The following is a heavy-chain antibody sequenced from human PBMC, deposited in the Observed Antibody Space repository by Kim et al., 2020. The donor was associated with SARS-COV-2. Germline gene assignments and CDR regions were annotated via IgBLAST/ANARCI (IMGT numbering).Heavy chain of an antibody. CDR1: GGSISSSNW. D-gene: IGHD1-26*01. CDR2: IYHSGST. Sequence: SETLSLTCAVSGGSISSSNWWSWVRQPPGKGLEWIGEIYHSGSTNYNPSLKSRVTISVDKSKNQFSLKLSSVTAADTAVYYCARVPPSSIVGATSNWFDPWGQGTLVTVSS. V-gene: IGHV4-4*02. CDR3: ARVPPSSIVGATSNWFDP. J-gene: IGHJ5*02.